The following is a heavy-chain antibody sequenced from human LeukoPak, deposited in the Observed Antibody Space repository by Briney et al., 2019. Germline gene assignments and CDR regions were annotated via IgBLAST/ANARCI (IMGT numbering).Heavy chain of an antibody. V-gene: IGHV1-69*06. Sequence: SVKVSCKASGGTFSSYAISWVRQAPGQGLEWMGGIIPIFGTANYAQKFQGRVTITADKSTSTAYMELSSLRSEDTAVYYCARARGSGWSKSYFDSWGQGTLVTVSS. CDR1: GGTFSSYA. CDR3: ARARGSGWSKSYFDS. J-gene: IGHJ4*02. D-gene: IGHD6-19*01. CDR2: IIPIFGTA.